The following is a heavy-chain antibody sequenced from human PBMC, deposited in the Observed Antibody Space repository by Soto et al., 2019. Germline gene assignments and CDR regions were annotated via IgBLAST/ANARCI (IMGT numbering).Heavy chain of an antibody. J-gene: IGHJ3*02. D-gene: IGHD2-15*01. Sequence: EVQLLESGGGLVQPGGSLRLSCAASGFTFSSYAMSWVRQAPGKGLVWVSAISGSGGSTYYADSVKGRFTISRDNSKNTLYLQMNSLRAEDTAVYYCALSRGYCSGGSCYSAAFDIWGQGTMVTVSS. V-gene: IGHV3-23*01. CDR2: ISGSGGST. CDR1: GFTFSSYA. CDR3: ALSRGYCSGGSCYSAAFDI.